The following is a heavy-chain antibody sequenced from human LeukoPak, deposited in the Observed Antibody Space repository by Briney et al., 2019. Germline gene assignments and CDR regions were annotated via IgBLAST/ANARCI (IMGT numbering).Heavy chain of an antibody. CDR1: GYTFTGYY. J-gene: IGHJ4*02. CDR2: INPNSGGT. CDR3: AREGLGGVSYFDY. Sequence: GASVKVSCKASGYTFTGYYMHWVRQAPGQGLEWMGWINPNSGGTNYAQKFQGRVTMTRDTSISTAYMELRRLRSDDTAVYYCAREGLGGVSYFDYWGQGTLVTVSS. V-gene: IGHV1-2*02. D-gene: IGHD3-16*01.